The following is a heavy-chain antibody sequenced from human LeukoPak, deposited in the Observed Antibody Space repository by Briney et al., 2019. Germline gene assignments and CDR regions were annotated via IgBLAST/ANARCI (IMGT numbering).Heavy chain of an antibody. Sequence: GGSLRLSCGASGFTFSNYWMHWVRQAPGEGLVCVSHINSDGTTTGYADSVKGRFTISRDNAKNTLFLHMSSLRAEDTAVYYCTRYCIGTDCYVSERFDPWGQGTLVTVSS. CDR2: INSDGTTT. CDR1: GFTFSNYW. CDR3: TRYCIGTDCYVSERFDP. D-gene: IGHD2-2*01. J-gene: IGHJ5*02. V-gene: IGHV3-74*01.